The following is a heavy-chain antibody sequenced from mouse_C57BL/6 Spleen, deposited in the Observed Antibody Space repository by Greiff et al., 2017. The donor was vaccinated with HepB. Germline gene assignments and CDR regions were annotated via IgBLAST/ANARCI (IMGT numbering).Heavy chain of an antibody. CDR1: GYTFTDYE. Sequence: QVHVKQSGAELVRPGASVTLSCKASGYTFTDYEMHWVKQTPVHGLEWIGAIDPETGGTAYNQKFKGKAILTADKSSSTAYMELRSLTSEDSAVYYCTRGGSSPVYAMDYWGQGTSVTVSS. V-gene: IGHV1-15*01. D-gene: IGHD1-1*01. CDR3: TRGGSSPVYAMDY. CDR2: IDPETGGT. J-gene: IGHJ4*01.